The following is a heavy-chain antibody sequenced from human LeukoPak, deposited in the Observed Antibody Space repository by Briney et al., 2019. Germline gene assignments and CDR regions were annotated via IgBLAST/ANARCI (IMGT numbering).Heavy chain of an antibody. CDR1: GFTFSSYG. D-gene: IGHD2-2*01. V-gene: IGHV3-30*02. Sequence: GGSLRLSCAASGFTFSSYGMHWVRQAPGKGLEWVAFIRYDGSNKYYADSVKGRFTISRDNSKNTLYLQMNSLRAEGTAVYYCAKDDNYCSSTSCYSDYWGQGTLVTVSS. CDR3: AKDDNYCSSTSCYSDY. J-gene: IGHJ4*02. CDR2: IRYDGSNK.